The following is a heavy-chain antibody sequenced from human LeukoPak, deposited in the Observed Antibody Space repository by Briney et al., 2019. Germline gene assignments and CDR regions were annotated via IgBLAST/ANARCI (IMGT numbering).Heavy chain of an antibody. CDR1: GFTFSSYG. V-gene: IGHV3-30*18. CDR3: AKGKGLGDSGSYYDSEFYYFDY. Sequence: GGSLRLSCAASGFTFSSYGMHWVRQAPGKGLEWVAVISYDGGNKYYADSVKGRFTISRDNSKNTLYLQMNSLRAEDTAVYYCAKGKGLGDSGSYYDSEFYYFDYWGQGTLVTVSS. J-gene: IGHJ4*02. D-gene: IGHD3-10*01. CDR2: ISYDGGNK.